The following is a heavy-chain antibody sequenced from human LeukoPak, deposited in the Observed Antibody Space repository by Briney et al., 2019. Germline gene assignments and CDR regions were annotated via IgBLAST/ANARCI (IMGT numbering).Heavy chain of an antibody. CDR1: GFTFSDYY. V-gene: IGHV3-11*05. CDR3: ARENGTSTTFHY. CDR2: ISSTSSYT. D-gene: IGHD2-2*01. J-gene: IGHJ4*02. Sequence: GGSLRLSCAASGFTFSDYYMNWIRQAPAKGLEWVSYISSTSSYTNYADSVKGRFTISRDNAKNSLYLQLNSLRAEDTAVYYCARENGTSTTFHYWGQGTLVTVSS.